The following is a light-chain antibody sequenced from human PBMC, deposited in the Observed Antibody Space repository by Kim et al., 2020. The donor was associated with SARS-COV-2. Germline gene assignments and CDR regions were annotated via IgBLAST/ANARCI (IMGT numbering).Light chain of an antibody. CDR1: SSNIGSNS. Sequence: GQRITIPCSGRSSNIGSNSVYWDQQLPGTAPKLLIYGNNQRPSGVPDRFSGSKSGTSASLAISGLRSEDEADYYCAAWDDSLRGCVFGGGTKLTVL. CDR2: GNN. V-gene: IGLV1-47*01. CDR3: AAWDDSLRGCV. J-gene: IGLJ3*02.